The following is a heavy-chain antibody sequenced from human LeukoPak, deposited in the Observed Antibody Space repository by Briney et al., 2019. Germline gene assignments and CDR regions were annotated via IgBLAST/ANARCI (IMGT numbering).Heavy chain of an antibody. CDR1: GGSLSFYY. Sequence: SETLSLTCGVSGGSLSFYYWSWIRQSPGKGLEWIAEISQNGDSNYNMSLKSRVTISLDKSKNQVSLKLSSVTAADTAVYYCARVSWMWPYYYYMDVWGKGTTVTISS. V-gene: IGHV4-34*01. D-gene: IGHD2-2*03. CDR2: ISQNGDS. J-gene: IGHJ6*03. CDR3: ARVSWMWPYYYYMDV.